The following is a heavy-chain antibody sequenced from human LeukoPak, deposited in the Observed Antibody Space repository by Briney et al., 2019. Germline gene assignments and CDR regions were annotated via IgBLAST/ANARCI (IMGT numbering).Heavy chain of an antibody. Sequence: GGSLRLSCAASEFTFSNYDMHWVRQAPGKGLEWVAFTRYDGGTKYYADSVEGRFTISRDNSQNTLYLQMNSLRAEDTAVYYCAKKWLRLKGSVDYWGQGTLVTVSS. J-gene: IGHJ4*02. V-gene: IGHV3-30*02. CDR1: EFTFSNYD. CDR3: AKKWLRLKGSVDY. CDR2: TRYDGGTK. D-gene: IGHD5-12*01.